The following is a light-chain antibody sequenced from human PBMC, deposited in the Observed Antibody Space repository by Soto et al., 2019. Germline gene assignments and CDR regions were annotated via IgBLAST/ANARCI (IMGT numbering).Light chain of an antibody. CDR2: DAS. V-gene: IGKV3-11*01. CDR1: QSVGKY. J-gene: IGKJ5*01. Sequence: IVMTQSPTTLSLSPGEIATLSCRASQSVGKYLAWYQQKRGQAPTLLIFDASSRASGTPERFSGSGSGTDFTLTINSLEPEDFAVYFCQQRSNWPPITFGQGTRLEIK. CDR3: QQRSNWPPIT.